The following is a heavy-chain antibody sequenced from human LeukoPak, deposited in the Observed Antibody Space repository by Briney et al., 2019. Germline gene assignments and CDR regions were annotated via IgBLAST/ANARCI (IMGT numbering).Heavy chain of an antibody. CDR3: AMTGGAYSYMDV. CDR1: GGSISSSSYY. D-gene: IGHD4/OR15-4a*01. V-gene: IGHV4-39*01. J-gene: IGHJ6*03. Sequence: SETLSLTCTVSGGSISSSSYYWGWIRQPPGKGLEWIGIIYYSGSTYYNPSLNSRVTISVDTSKNQFSLKLCSVTAADTAVYYCAMTGGAYSYMDVWGKGTTVTVSS. CDR2: IYYSGST.